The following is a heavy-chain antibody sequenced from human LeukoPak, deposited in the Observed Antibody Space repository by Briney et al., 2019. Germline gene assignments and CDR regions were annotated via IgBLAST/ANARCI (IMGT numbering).Heavy chain of an antibody. V-gene: IGHV4-4*07. CDR3: ARDSGTTGEVKFDP. CDR1: GGSISSYY. Sequence: PSETLSLTCTVSGGSISSYYWSWIRQPAGTALEWIGRIYSSGTITYNPSLKSRVTMSVDTSKSQFSLKLNSVTAADTAVYYCARDSGTTGEVKFDPWGQGTLVTVSS. D-gene: IGHD3-10*01. J-gene: IGHJ5*02. CDR2: IYSSGTI.